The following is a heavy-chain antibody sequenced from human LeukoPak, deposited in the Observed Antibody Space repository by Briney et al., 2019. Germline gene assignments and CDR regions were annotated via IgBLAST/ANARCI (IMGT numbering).Heavy chain of an antibody. D-gene: IGHD2-2*02. V-gene: IGHV1-18*01. Sequence: ASVKVSCKAFGYIFTNFGITWVRQAPGQGLEWMGWISAYNGDTKYGQSFQGRVTMTTDTSTSTAYMDLRSLSSDDTAVYYCARGGGYCSSTSCYTGIIRGWFDPWGQGTLVTVSS. CDR2: ISAYNGDT. J-gene: IGHJ5*02. CDR1: GYIFTNFG. CDR3: ARGGGYCSSTSCYTGIIRGWFDP.